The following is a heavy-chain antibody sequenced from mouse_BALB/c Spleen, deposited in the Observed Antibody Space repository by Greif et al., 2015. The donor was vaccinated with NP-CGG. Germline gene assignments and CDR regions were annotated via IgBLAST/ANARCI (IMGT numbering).Heavy chain of an antibody. Sequence: QVQLQQSGAELVKPGASVKLSCKASGYTFTSYYIYWVKQGPGQGLEWIGEINPSNGGSNFNEKFKSKATLTVDKSSSTAYMQLSSLTSEDSAVYYCTRSRVDYWGQGTTLTVSS. CDR2: INPSNGGS. CDR1: GYTFTSYY. V-gene: IGHV1S81*02. CDR3: TRSRVDY. J-gene: IGHJ2*01.